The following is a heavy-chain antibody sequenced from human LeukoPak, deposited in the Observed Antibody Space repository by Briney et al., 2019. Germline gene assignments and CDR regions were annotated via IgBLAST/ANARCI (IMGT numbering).Heavy chain of an antibody. CDR2: IYCSGST. Sequence: SETLSLTCTVSGYSISSGYYWGWIRQPPGKGLEWIGSIYCSGSTYYKSSLKSRVTISVDTSKNQFSLKLSSVTAADTAVYYCARRTTYFGWIPSESPSCFDYWGQGTLVTVSS. V-gene: IGHV4-38-2*02. CDR1: GYSISSGYY. CDR3: ARRTTYFGWIPSESPSCFDY. J-gene: IGHJ4*02. D-gene: IGHD5-18*01.